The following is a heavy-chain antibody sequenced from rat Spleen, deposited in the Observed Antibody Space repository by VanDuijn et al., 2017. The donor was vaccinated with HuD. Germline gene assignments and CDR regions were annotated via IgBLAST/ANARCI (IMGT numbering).Heavy chain of an antibody. CDR2: ITNSGGST. Sequence: EVQLVESGGGLVQPGRSLKLSCAASGFTFSNYGMAWVRQAPTKGLEWVASITNSGGSTYYRDSVKGRFTISRDNAKSTLYLQMDSLRSEDTATYYCTTPNWFAYWGQGTLVTVSS. CDR1: GFTFSNYG. CDR3: TTPNWFAY. J-gene: IGHJ3*01. V-gene: IGHV5-27*01.